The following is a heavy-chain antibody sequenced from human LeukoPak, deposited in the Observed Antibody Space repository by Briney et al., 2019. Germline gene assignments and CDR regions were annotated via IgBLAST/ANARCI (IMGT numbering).Heavy chain of an antibody. V-gene: IGHV3-21*01. J-gene: IGHJ6*02. CDR3: ARDVWPDSLYGMDV. Sequence: GGSLRLSCAAYGFTFRSYSMNWVRQAPGKGLEWVSSISSSSSYIYYADSVTGRFTISRDNAKSSLYLQMNSLRAEDTAVYYCARDVWPDSLYGMDVWGQGTTVTVSS. CDR1: GFTFRSYS. D-gene: IGHD3-16*01. CDR2: ISSSSSYI.